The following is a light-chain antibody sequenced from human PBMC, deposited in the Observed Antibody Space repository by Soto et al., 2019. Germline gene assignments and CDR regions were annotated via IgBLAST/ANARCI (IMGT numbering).Light chain of an antibody. CDR2: AAS. CDR1: QMIXIN. J-gene: IGKJ5*01. CDR3: QQYNNWIT. Sequence: EIVLTHSPATLCLSPGERASLSXXAXQMIXINLAWDQQKPGQAPRLLIYAASNRATGVPARFSGTWSGTDFNLTISSLQSEDFAVYYCQQYNNWITFGQGTRLEIK. V-gene: IGKV3-15*01.